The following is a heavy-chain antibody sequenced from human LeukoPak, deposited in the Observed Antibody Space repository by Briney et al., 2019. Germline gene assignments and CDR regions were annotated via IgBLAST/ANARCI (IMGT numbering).Heavy chain of an antibody. J-gene: IGHJ3*02. Sequence: GGSLRLSCAASGFNFSTYWMSWVRQAPGKGLEWVALIKQDGTETYYVDSVKGRFTIYRDNAKNSLYLQMNSLRAEDTAVYYCARDLFSGPDSRGYYAYHDAFDIWGQGTMVTVSS. CDR3: ARDLFSGPDSRGYYAYHDAFDI. D-gene: IGHD3-22*01. CDR2: IKQDGTET. V-gene: IGHV3-7*01. CDR1: GFNFSTYW.